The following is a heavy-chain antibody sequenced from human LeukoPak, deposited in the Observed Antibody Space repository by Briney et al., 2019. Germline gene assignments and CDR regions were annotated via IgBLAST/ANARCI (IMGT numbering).Heavy chain of an antibody. V-gene: IGHV4-59*12. CDR2: IYYSGST. D-gene: IGHD1-26*01. Sequence: SETLSLTCTVSGGSISSYYWSWIRQPPGKGLGWSGYIYYSGSTNYNPSLKSRVTISVDTSENQFSLKLGSVTAADTAVYYCAREVGATRSYYYYGMDVWGQGTTVTVSS. J-gene: IGHJ6*02. CDR3: AREVGATRSYYYYGMDV. CDR1: GGSISSYY.